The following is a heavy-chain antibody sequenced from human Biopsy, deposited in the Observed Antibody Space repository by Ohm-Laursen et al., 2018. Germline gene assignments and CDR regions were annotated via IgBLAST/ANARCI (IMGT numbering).Heavy chain of an antibody. V-gene: IGHV1-69*06. CDR1: GGTFSNYG. D-gene: IGHD3-9*01. J-gene: IGHJ1*01. Sequence: SVKVSCKAPGGTFSNYGVNWVRQAPGQGLEWLGGNIPILGTGSYAQKFQDRVTVAADTSTSTATMELRSLRSDDTAVYYCATKLTGYFHHWGQGTLVTVSS. CDR2: NIPILGTG. CDR3: ATKLTGYFHH.